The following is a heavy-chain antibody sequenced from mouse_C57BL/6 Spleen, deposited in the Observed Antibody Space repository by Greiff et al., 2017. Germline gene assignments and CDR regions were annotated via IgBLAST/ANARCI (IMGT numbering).Heavy chain of an antibody. CDR1: GYTFTSYW. J-gene: IGHJ4*01. D-gene: IGHD4-1*01. V-gene: IGHV1-50*01. Sequence: VQLQQPGAELVKPGASVKLSCKASGYTFTSYWMQWVKQRPGQGLEWIGEIDPSDSYTNYNQKFKGKATLTVDTSSSTAYMQLSSLTSEDSAVYYCVTGRGAMDYWGQGTSVTVSS. CDR3: VTGRGAMDY. CDR2: IDPSDSYT.